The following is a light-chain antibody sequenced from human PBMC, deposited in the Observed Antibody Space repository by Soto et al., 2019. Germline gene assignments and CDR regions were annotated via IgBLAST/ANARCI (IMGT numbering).Light chain of an antibody. Sequence: DIQMTQSPSTLSASVGDRVIITCRASQSISTWLAWYQQKPGEGPKLLIYSASTLQSGVPSRFSGSGSSTEFTLTISGLQPDDFATYYCQQYDGKFCGGTRVEIK. V-gene: IGKV1-5*01. CDR1: QSISTW. CDR2: SAS. CDR3: QQYDGK. J-gene: IGKJ4*02.